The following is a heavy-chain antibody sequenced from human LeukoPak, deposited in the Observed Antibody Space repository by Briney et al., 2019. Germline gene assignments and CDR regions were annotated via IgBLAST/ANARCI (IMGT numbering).Heavy chain of an antibody. CDR1: GFTFSSYG. D-gene: IGHD3-22*01. CDR3: AKVMEYYDSSGYLDY. Sequence: PGGSLRLSCAASGFTFSSYGMHWVRQAPGKGLEWVAFIRYDGSNKYYADSVKGRFTISRDNSKNTLYLQMNSLRAEDTAVYYCAKVMEYYDSSGYLDYWGQGTLVTVSS. J-gene: IGHJ4*02. CDR2: IRYDGSNK. V-gene: IGHV3-30*02.